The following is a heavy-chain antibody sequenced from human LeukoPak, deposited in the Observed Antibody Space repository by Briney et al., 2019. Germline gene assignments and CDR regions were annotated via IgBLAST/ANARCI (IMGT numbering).Heavy chain of an antibody. V-gene: IGHV1-46*01. CDR3: ARYGFSSVWQGGWHAFDI. D-gene: IGHD6-25*01. J-gene: IGHJ3*02. CDR2: INPTVGDT. CDR1: GYTFTSYY. Sequence: ASVKVSCKASGYTFTSYYVHWVRQAPGQGLQRMGIINPTVGDTIYAQRFQGRVTMTRDMSTSTVYMELSSLRSEDTAVYYCARYGFSSVWQGGWHAFDIWGHGTMVTVSS.